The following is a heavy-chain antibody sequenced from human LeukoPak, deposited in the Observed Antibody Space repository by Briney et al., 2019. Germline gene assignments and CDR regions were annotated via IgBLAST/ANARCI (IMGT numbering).Heavy chain of an antibody. CDR3: AASVRDIVVVAAAYVNYYYYGMDV. D-gene: IGHD2-2*01. CDR2: INPNSGGT. J-gene: IGHJ6*04. CDR1: GYTFTGYY. V-gene: IGHV1-2*02. Sequence: ASVKVSCKASGYTFTGYYMHWVRQAPGQGLEWMGWINPNSGGTNYAQKFQGRVTMTRDTSISTAYMELSSLRSEDTAVYYCAASVRDIVVVAAAYVNYYYYGMDVWGKGTTVTVSS.